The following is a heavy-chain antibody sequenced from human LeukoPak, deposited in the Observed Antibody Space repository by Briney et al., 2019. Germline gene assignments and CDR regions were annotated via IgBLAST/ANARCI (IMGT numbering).Heavy chain of an antibody. J-gene: IGHJ3*02. CDR1: GYSISSGYY. Sequence: SETLSLTCAVSGYSISSGYYWGWIRQPPGKGLEWIGSIYHSGSTYYNPSLKSRVTISVDTSKNQFSLKLSSVTAADTAVYYCARSLLLWFGGPDALDIWGQGTMVTVSS. V-gene: IGHV4-38-2*01. CDR2: IYHSGST. D-gene: IGHD3-10*01. CDR3: ARSLLLWFGGPDALDI.